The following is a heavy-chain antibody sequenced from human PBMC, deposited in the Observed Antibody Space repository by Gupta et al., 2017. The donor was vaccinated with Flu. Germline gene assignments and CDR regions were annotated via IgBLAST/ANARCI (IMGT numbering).Heavy chain of an antibody. V-gene: IGHV3-48*03. D-gene: IGHD3-3*01. Sequence: VRQAPGKGPEWVAYIRSSGSTINYADSVKGRCTISRDNAKNLLYLQMNSLRADDTAVYHCARDRAGTIFGVVITEDPDRDVWGNGTTVTVS. J-gene: IGHJ6*03. CDR3: ARDRAGTIFGVVITEDPDRDV. CDR2: IRSSGSTI.